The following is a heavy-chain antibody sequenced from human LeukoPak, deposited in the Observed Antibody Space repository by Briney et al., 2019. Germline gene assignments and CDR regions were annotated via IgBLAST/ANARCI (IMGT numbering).Heavy chain of an antibody. CDR3: ARDPTYYDFWSGYSDYYYYMDV. CDR1: GFTFSIYT. D-gene: IGHD3-3*01. CDR2: ISAGSRHI. J-gene: IGHJ6*03. Sequence: GGSLRLSCEASGFTFSIYTMNWVRQAPGKGLEWVSIISAGSRHIYYADSVRGRFTISRDDAKNSLYLQMNSLRAEDTAVYYCARDPTYYDFWSGYSDYYYYMDVWGKGTTVTVSS. V-gene: IGHV3-21*01.